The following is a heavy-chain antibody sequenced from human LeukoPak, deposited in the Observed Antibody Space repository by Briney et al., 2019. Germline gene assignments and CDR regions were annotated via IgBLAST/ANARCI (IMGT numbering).Heavy chain of an antibody. Sequence: SVKVSCKASGGTFSSYAISWVRRAPGQGLEWMGGIIPIFGTANYAQKFQGRVTITTDESTSTAYMELSSLRSEHTAVYYCASYADYYDSSGYYYSFDYSGEGTLVTVSS. CDR3: ASYADYYDSSGYYYSFDY. J-gene: IGHJ4*02. V-gene: IGHV1-69*05. CDR2: IIPIFGTA. CDR1: GGTFSSYA. D-gene: IGHD3-22*01.